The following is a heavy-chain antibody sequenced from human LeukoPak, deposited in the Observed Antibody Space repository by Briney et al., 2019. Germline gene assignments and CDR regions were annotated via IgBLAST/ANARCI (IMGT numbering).Heavy chain of an antibody. Sequence: AGGSLRLSCAASGFTFSSYWMTWVRQAPGKGLEWVANIKPDGSEKYYVDSVRGRFTISRDNAKNSLYLQMNSLRAEDTAVYYCARAEGATMLDYWGQGTLVTVSS. V-gene: IGHV3-7*03. CDR3: ARAEGATMLDY. CDR1: GFTFSSYW. D-gene: IGHD5-12*01. J-gene: IGHJ4*02. CDR2: IKPDGSEK.